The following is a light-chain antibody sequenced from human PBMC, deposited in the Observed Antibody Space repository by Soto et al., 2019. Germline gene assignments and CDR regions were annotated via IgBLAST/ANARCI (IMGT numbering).Light chain of an antibody. V-gene: IGLV2-11*01. Sequence: QSVLTQPCSVSGSPGQSVTISCTGTSNDIGYYDYVSWYQQHPGKAPKLIIYDVTERPSGVPGRFSGSKSGNTASLTISGLQTDDEADYYCWSYAGAFIYVFGSGTKVTVL. CDR2: DVT. J-gene: IGLJ1*01. CDR1: SNDIGYYDY. CDR3: WSYAGAFIYV.